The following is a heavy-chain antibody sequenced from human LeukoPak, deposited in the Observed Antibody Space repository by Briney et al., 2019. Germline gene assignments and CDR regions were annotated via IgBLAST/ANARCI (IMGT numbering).Heavy chain of an antibody. D-gene: IGHD1-26*01. J-gene: IGHJ4*02. CDR1: GGSISSSSYY. Sequence: PSETLSLTCTVSGGSISSSSYYWGWIRQPPGKGLEWIGSIYYSGSTYYNPSLKSRVTISVDTSKNQFSLKLSSVTAADTAVYYCAREIVGATTQFDYWGQGTLVTVSS. CDR3: AREIVGATTQFDY. V-gene: IGHV4-39*07. CDR2: IYYSGST.